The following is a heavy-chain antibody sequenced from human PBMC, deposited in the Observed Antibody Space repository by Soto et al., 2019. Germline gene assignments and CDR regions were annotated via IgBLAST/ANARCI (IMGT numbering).Heavy chain of an antibody. Sequence: EVQVLESGGGLVQPGGSLRLSCAASGFTFSSYGMNWVRQAPAKGLEWVSTISGAGGSTYYSDSVKGRFTISRDNSKNTLYLQMNSLRAEDTAVYYCAKTFTVDTAMADAFDIWGQGTMVTVSS. CDR1: GFTFSSYG. V-gene: IGHV3-23*01. J-gene: IGHJ3*02. CDR3: AKTFTVDTAMADAFDI. CDR2: ISGAGGST. D-gene: IGHD5-18*01.